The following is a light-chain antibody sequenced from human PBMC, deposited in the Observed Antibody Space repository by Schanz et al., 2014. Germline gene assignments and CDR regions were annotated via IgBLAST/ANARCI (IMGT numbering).Light chain of an antibody. Sequence: EIVLTQSPATLSLSPGERATLSCRASQSVSSYLAWYQQKPGQAPRLLIYGGSTRATGIPDRFSGSGSGTDFTLTISRLEPEDFAVYYCQQYGSSPRTFGQGTKVEIK. CDR1: QSVSSY. CDR2: GGS. J-gene: IGKJ1*01. CDR3: QQYGSSPRT. V-gene: IGKV3-20*01.